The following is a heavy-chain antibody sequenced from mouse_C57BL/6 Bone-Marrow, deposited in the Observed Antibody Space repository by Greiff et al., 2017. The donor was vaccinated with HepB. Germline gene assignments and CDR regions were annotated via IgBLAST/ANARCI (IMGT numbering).Heavy chain of an antibody. CDR3: ARCQTGTAFDY. Sequence: VHLVESGAELVRPGTSVKMSCKASGYTFTNYWIGWAKQRPGHGLEWIGDIYPGGGYTNYNEKFKGKATLTADKSSSTAYMQFSSLTSEDSAIYYCARCQTGTAFDYWGQGTTLTVSS. CDR2: IYPGGGYT. D-gene: IGHD4-1*01. CDR1: GYTFTNYW. J-gene: IGHJ2*01. V-gene: IGHV1-63*01.